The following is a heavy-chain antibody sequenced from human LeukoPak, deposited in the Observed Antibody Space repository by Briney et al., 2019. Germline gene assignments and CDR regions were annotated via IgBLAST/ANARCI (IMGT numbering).Heavy chain of an antibody. Sequence: GASVKVSCKASGGTFSSYAISWVRQAPGQGLEWMGGIIPIFGTANYAQKFQGRVTITTDESTSTAYMELSSLRSEDTAVYYCARDRKLAARPGFDAFDIWGQGTMVTVSS. CDR3: ARDRKLAARPGFDAFDI. J-gene: IGHJ3*02. D-gene: IGHD6-6*01. CDR2: IIPIFGTA. CDR1: GGTFSSYA. V-gene: IGHV1-69*05.